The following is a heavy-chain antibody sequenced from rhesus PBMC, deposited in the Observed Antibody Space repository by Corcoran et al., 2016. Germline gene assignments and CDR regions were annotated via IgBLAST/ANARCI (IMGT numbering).Heavy chain of an antibody. J-gene: IGHJ4*01. Sequence: QVQLQESGPGVVKPSETLSLTCAVSGYSISSGYDWSWIRQPPGKGLEWIGYIYGSSGSTNYNPSLKNRVTISKDTSKNQFSHKLSSVTAADTAVYYCAREYGSIFDYWGQGVLVTVSS. D-gene: IGHD4-29*01. V-gene: IGHV4-76*01. CDR3: AREYGSIFDY. CDR2: IYGSSGST. CDR1: GYSISSGYD.